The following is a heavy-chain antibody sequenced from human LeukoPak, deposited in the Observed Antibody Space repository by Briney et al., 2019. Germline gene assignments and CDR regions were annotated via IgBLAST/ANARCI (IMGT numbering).Heavy chain of an antibody. Sequence: SETLSLTCTVSGGSISNSGYYWGWIHQPPGKGLEWIGTIYYSGSTYYNPSLKSRVTISVDTSENQFSLKLSSVTAADTAVYYCARQHYDSSGYYYHAYWGQGALVTVSS. CDR3: ARQHYDSSGYYYHAY. J-gene: IGHJ4*02. V-gene: IGHV4-39*01. D-gene: IGHD3-22*01. CDR2: IYYSGST. CDR1: GGSISNSGYY.